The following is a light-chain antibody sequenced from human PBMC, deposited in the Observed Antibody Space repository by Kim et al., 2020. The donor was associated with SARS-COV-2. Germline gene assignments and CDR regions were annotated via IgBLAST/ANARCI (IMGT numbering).Light chain of an antibody. CDR2: GAS. Sequence: LSPGERATLSCRASQSVVSSFLAWYQQKPGQAPSLLIYGASSRATGIPDRFSGSGSGTDFTLKISRLEPEDFAVYFCHQYGTSPYTFGQGTKLEI. CDR3: HQYGTSPYT. V-gene: IGKV3-20*01. CDR1: QSVVSSF. J-gene: IGKJ2*01.